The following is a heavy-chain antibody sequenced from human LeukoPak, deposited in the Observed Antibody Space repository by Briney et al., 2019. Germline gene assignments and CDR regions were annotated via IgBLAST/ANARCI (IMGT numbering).Heavy chain of an antibody. J-gene: IGHJ6*03. Sequence: SETLSLTCTVSGGSINNYHWGWIRQPPGKGLEWIGYISYSGTTNYNPSLKSRVTISVDMSKSQFSLQLSSVTAADTAVYFCARGRVSSSTWHSTYYYYFYMDVWGKGTTVTVSS. D-gene: IGHD4-11*01. CDR2: ISYSGTT. CDR3: ARGRVSSSTWHSTYYYYFYMDV. CDR1: GGSINNYH. V-gene: IGHV4-59*01.